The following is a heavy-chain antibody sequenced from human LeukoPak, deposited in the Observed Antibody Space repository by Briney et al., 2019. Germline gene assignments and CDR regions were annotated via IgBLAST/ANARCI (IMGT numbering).Heavy chain of an antibody. V-gene: IGHV4-59*01. CDR3: ARAEAAIYYYYGMDV. D-gene: IGHD2-2*01. Sequence: SETLSLTCTVSGASISSYYWNWIRQPPGKGLEWMGCIYNTEIINYNPSLRSRVTISLDTSKNQVSLKLTSVTAADTAVYYCARAEAAIYYYYGMDVWGQGTTVTVSS. CDR1: GASISSYY. J-gene: IGHJ6*02. CDR2: IYNTEII.